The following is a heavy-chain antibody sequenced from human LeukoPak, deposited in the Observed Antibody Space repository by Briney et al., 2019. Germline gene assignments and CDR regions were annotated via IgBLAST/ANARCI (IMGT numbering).Heavy chain of an antibody. D-gene: IGHD5-12*01. V-gene: IGHV1-18*01. J-gene: IGHJ4*02. CDR1: TYTFTRCG. CDR2: ISGYNGNT. Sequence: ASVKVSCKASTYTFTRCGISWVRQAPGQGLEWMGWISGYNGNTNYTQKFLGRVSMTADTATSTAYMELRSLTSDDTAMYYCARSGRGTYYYFDLWDQGTLVTVSS. CDR3: ARSGRGTYYYFDL.